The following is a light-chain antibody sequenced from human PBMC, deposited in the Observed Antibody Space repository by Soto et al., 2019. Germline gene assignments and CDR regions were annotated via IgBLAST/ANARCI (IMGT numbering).Light chain of an antibody. J-gene: IGLJ2*01. CDR2: DVS. CDR3: SSYTSSSTVV. V-gene: IGLV2-14*01. CDR1: SSDVGGYNY. Sequence: QSALTQPASVSGAPGQSITISCTGTSSDVGGYNYVSWYQQHPGKAPKLMIYDVSHRPSGVSHRFSGSKSGTTASLTISGLQAEDAADYYCSSYTSSSTVVFGGGTKLTVL.